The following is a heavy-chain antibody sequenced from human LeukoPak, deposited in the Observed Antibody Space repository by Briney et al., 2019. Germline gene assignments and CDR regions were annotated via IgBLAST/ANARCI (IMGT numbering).Heavy chain of an antibody. CDR2: IKTKTDGGTT. V-gene: IGHV3-15*01. CDR1: GFTFSNAW. J-gene: IGHJ4*02. D-gene: IGHD3-10*01. Sequence: GSLRLSCAASGFTFSNAWMSWVRQAPGKGLEWVGRIKTKTDGGTTAFAAPVKGRFTMSRDDSKNTLYLQMNSLKTEDTAMYYCITGGLWYSGRVFWGQGTLVTVS. CDR3: ITGGLWYSGRVF.